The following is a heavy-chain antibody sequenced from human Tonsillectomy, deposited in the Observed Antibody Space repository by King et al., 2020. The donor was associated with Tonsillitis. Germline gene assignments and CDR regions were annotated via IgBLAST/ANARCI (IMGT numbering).Heavy chain of an antibody. V-gene: IGHV4-39*07. CDR1: GGSISSTNYC. CDR3: ARALGAGIWFDP. Sequence: QLQESGPRLVKPSETLSLTCTVSGGSISSTNYCWGWIRQPPGQGLEWTGSICYSGSTYYNPSLKSRVSISEDTSKNQFSLQLSSVTAADTAVYYCARALGAGIWFDPWGQGTLVTVSS. CDR2: ICYSGST. D-gene: IGHD3-10*01. J-gene: IGHJ5*02.